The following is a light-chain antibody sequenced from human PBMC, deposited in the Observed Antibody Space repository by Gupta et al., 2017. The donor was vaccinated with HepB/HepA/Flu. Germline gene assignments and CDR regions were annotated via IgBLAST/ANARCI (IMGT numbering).Light chain of an antibody. CDR2: DVS. V-gene: IGLV2-14*01. Sequence: QSALTQPASVSGSPGQSITISCTGTSSDVGGYNFVSWYQQQPGKAPKLMIYDVSNRPSGVSNRVSGSKSGNTDSLTISGLQAEDEADYDCSSYTSSITVVFGGGTKLTVL. CDR3: SSYTSSITVV. J-gene: IGLJ2*01. CDR1: SSDVGGYNF.